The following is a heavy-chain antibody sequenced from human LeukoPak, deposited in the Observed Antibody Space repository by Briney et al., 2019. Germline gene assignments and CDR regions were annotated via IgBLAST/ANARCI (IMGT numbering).Heavy chain of an antibody. CDR3: ARDSDLSSSTWFDP. Sequence: QPVGSLRLSCAASGFTFSSYGMHWVRQAPGKGLEWVAVIWYDGSNKYYADSVKGRFTISRDNSKNTLYLQMNSLRAEDTAVYYCARDSDLSSSTWFDPWGQGTLVTVSS. CDR1: GFTFSSYG. V-gene: IGHV3-33*01. D-gene: IGHD6-6*01. J-gene: IGHJ5*02. CDR2: IWYDGSNK.